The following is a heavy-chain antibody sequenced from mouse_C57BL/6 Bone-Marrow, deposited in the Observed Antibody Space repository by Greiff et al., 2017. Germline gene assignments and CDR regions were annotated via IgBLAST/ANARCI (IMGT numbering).Heavy chain of an antibody. D-gene: IGHD2-13*01. V-gene: IGHV1-87*01. CDR3: YEDTAVYYCEIDGDLDY. Sequence: VKLVESGPELARPWASVKISCQAFYTFSRSVHFAIRDPNSWMQWVKQRPVQGLEWFGAIYPGNGDTSCNQKFKGKATLTADKSSSTGYMQLSSLTYEDTAVYYCEIDGDLDYWGQGTTLTVSS. J-gene: IGHJ2*01. CDR1: YTFS. CDR2: VQGLEWFG.